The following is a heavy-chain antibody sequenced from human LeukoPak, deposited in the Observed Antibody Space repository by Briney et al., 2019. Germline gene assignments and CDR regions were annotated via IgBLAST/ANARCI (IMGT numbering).Heavy chain of an antibody. V-gene: IGHV3-66*01. J-gene: IGHJ5*02. CDR2: IYSGGST. CDR3: ARVSSGIAADWFDP. D-gene: IGHD6-25*01. CDR1: GLTVSSNY. Sequence: GGSLRLSCAASGLTVSSNYMSWVRQAPGKGLEWVSVIYSGGSTYYADSVKGRFTISRDNSKNTLYLQMNSLRAEDTAVYYCARVSSGIAADWFDPWGQGTLVTVSS.